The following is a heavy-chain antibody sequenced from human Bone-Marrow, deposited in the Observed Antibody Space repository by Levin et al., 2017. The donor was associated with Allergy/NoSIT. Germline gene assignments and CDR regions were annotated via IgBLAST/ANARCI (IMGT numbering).Heavy chain of an antibody. J-gene: IGHJ4*02. D-gene: IGHD3-3*01. Sequence: GGSLRLSCAASGFTFSSYAMSWVRQAPGKGLEWVSAISGSGGSTYYADSVKGRFTISRDNSKNTLYLQMNSLRAEDTAVYYCAKGRMDDFWSGYWVGYYFDYWGQGTLVTVSS. CDR2: ISGSGGST. CDR3: AKGRMDDFWSGYWVGYYFDY. CDR1: GFTFSSYA. V-gene: IGHV3-23*01.